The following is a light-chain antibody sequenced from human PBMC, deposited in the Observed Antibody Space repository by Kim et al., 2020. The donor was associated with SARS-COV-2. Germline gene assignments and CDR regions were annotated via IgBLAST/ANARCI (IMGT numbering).Light chain of an antibody. Sequence: SYELTQPPSVSVSPGQTASITCPGDKLGDKYACWYQQKPGQSPVLVIYQDSKRPSGIPERFSGSNSGNTATLTISGTQAMDEADYYCQAWDSSTAYYVFG. J-gene: IGLJ1*01. CDR1: KLGDKY. CDR3: QAWDSSTAYYV. CDR2: QDS. V-gene: IGLV3-1*01.